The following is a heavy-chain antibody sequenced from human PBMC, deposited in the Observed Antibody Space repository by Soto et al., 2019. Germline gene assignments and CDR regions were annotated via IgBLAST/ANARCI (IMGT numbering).Heavy chain of an antibody. CDR3: AREAGTQNWFDP. D-gene: IGHD6-13*01. CDR2: IYYSGST. V-gene: IGHV4-59*08. J-gene: IGHJ5*02. CDR1: GGSISSYY. Sequence: SETLSLTCTVSGGSISSYYWSWIRQPPGKGLEWIGYIYYSGSTNYNPSLKSRVTISVDTSKNQFSLKLSSVTAADTAVYYCAREAGTQNWFDPWGQGTLVTVSS.